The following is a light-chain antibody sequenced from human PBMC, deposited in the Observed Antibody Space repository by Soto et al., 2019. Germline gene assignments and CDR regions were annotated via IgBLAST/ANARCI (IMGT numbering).Light chain of an antibody. CDR1: QSVSSN. J-gene: IGKJ2*01. V-gene: IGKV3-15*01. CDR3: QQYNNWPPYT. Sequence: EIVMTQSPATLSVSPGERATLSCRASQSVSSNLAWYQQKPGQAPRLLIYGASSKATCIPARFNGSGSGKQFTLTLSSLQSEDFACYYCQQYNNWPPYTFGQGTKPEIK. CDR2: GAS.